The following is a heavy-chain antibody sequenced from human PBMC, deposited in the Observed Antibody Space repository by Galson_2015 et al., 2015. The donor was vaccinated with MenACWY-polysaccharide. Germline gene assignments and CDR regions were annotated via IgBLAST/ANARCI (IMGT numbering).Heavy chain of an antibody. V-gene: IGHV3-13*01. D-gene: IGHD4-17*01. J-gene: IGHJ3*02. CDR3: ARGRDYGDYASDAFAI. CDR2: IGTAGDT. Sequence: SLRLSCAASGFTFSSYDMHWVRQATGKGLERVSAIGTAGDTYYPGSVKGLFTISRENAKNSLYLQMNSLRAGDTAVYYCARGRDYGDYASDAFAIWGQGTMVTVSS. CDR1: GFTFSSYD.